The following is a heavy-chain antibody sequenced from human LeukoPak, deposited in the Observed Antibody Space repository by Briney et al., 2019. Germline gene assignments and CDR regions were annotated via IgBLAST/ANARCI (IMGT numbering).Heavy chain of an antibody. CDR1: GFTFSSCG. CDR3: AKGPLYYGSGVFDY. J-gene: IGHJ4*02. CDR2: IRYDGSNK. D-gene: IGHD3-10*01. Sequence: GGSLRLSCAASGFTFSSCGMHWVRQAPGKGLEGVAFIRYDGSNKYYADSVKGRFTISRDNSKNTLYLQMNSLRAEDTAVYYCAKGPLYYGSGVFDYWGQGTLVTVSS. V-gene: IGHV3-30*02.